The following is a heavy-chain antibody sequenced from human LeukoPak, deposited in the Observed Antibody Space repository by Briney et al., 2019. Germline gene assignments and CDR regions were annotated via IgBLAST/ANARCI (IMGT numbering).Heavy chain of an antibody. J-gene: IGHJ4*02. CDR3: AKERYYYDSSAQFDY. Sequence: GGSLRLSCAASGFTFSSYGMHWVRQAPGKGLEGVAFIRYDGSNKYYADSVKGRFTISRDNSKNTLYLQMNSQRAEDTAVYYCAKERYYYDSSAQFDYWGQGTLVTVSS. CDR1: GFTFSSYG. V-gene: IGHV3-30*02. CDR2: IRYDGSNK. D-gene: IGHD3-22*01.